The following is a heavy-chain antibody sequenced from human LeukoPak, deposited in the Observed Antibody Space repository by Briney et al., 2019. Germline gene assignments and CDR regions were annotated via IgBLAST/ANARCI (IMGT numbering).Heavy chain of an antibody. CDR1: GYTFTSYY. D-gene: IGHD6-19*01. CDR2: INPSGGST. J-gene: IGHJ4*02. CDR3: ARVVSGWDTNDY. Sequence: ASVTVSCKASGYTFTSYYMHWVRQAPGQGLEWMGIINPSGGSTSYAQKFQGRVTMTRDMSTSTVYMELSSLRSEDTAVYYCARVVSGWDTNDYWGQGTLVTVSS. V-gene: IGHV1-46*01.